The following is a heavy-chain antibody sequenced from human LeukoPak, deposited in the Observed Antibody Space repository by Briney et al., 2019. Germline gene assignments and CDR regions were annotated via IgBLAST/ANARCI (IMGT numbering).Heavy chain of an antibody. CDR3: AKGDSDKIDY. J-gene: IGHJ4*02. CDR2: IQSDGVNK. Sequence: GGSLGLCCAASGFPFSKFAIHWVRQAPGKGLEWVTLIQSDGVNKYYADSVKGRFTISRDNSKNTLYLQMNSLTPADTAVYYCAKGDSDKIDYWGQGSLVTLSS. D-gene: IGHD2-21*02. V-gene: IGHV3-30*02. CDR1: GFPFSKFA.